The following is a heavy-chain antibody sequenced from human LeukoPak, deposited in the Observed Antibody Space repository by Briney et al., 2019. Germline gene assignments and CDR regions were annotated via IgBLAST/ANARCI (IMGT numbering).Heavy chain of an antibody. V-gene: IGHV1-69*13. CDR2: IIPIFGTA. CDR1: GGTFSSYA. J-gene: IGHJ4*02. Sequence: GASVKVSCKASGGTFSSYAISWVRQAPGQGLEWMGGIIPIFGTANYAQKFQGRVTITADESTSTAYMELSSLRSEDTAVYYCARDLWAHYYDSSGYSPLGYWGQGTLVTVSS. D-gene: IGHD3-22*01. CDR3: ARDLWAHYYDSSGYSPLGY.